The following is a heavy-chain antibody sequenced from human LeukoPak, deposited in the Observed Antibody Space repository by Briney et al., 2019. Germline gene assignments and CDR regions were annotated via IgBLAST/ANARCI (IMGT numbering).Heavy chain of an antibody. J-gene: IGHJ4*02. CDR2: ISYDGSNK. CDR3: AKVNRGTGTDY. D-gene: IGHD1-14*01. Sequence: GGSLRLSCAASGFTFSSYGMHWVRQAPGKGLEWVAVISYDGSNKYYADSVKGRFTISRDNSKNTLYLQMNSLRAEDTAVYYCAKVNRGTGTDYWGQGTLVTVSS. V-gene: IGHV3-30*18. CDR1: GFTFSSYG.